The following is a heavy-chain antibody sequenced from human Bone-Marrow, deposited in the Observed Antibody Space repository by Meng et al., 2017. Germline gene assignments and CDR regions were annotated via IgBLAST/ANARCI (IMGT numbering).Heavy chain of an antibody. D-gene: IGHD3-16*01. CDR3: ARERFGSDNFFDP. V-gene: IGHV1-69*04. CDR2: IIPIFGIA. J-gene: IGHJ5*02. Sequence: SVKVSCKASGGTFSSYTLTWVRQAPGQGLEWMGRIIPIFGIANYAQNFQGRVTITADTSTSTAYMQLRSLRSEDTAVYYCARERFGSDNFFDPWGQGTLVTVSS. CDR1: GGTFSSYT.